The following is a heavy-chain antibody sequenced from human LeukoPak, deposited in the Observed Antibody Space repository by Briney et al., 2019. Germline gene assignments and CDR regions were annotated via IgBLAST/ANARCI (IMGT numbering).Heavy chain of an antibody. CDR3: ARRGYSGSYVAY. CDR1: GGSISSGSYY. D-gene: IGHD1-26*01. V-gene: IGHV4-39*01. CDR2: IYYSGST. J-gene: IGHJ4*02. Sequence: SETLSLTCTVSGGSISSGSYYWGWIRQPPGKGLEWIGSIYYSGSTYYNPSLKSRVTISVDTSKNQFSLKLSSVTAADTAVYYCARRGYSGSYVAYWGQGTLVTVSS.